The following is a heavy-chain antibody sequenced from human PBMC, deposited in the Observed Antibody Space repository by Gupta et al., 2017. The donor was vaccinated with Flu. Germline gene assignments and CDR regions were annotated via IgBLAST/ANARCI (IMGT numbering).Heavy chain of an antibody. J-gene: IGHJ4*02. Sequence: QVQLQESGPGLVKPSETLSLTCTVSGGSISSYYWSWIRQPPGKGLEWIGYIYYSGSTNYNPSLKSRVTISVDTSKNQFSLKLSSVTAADTAVYYCARADSSWDQRYYFDYWGQGTLVTVSS. CDR2: IYYSGST. D-gene: IGHD6-13*01. V-gene: IGHV4-59*01. CDR3: ARADSSWDQRYYFDY. CDR1: GGSISSYY.